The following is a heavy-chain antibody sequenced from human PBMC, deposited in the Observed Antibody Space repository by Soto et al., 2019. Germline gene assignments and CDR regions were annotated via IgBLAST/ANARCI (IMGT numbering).Heavy chain of an antibody. Sequence: SETLSLTCSVSGGTINSGDYFWSWIRQPPGKGLEWIGSIFYTGSTYYSPSPKSRVTMSVDTSKNQFSLNLRSVTAADTAVYYCAREGYSDTYSYYQTLDVWGQGTTVTVSS. CDR3: AREGYSDTYSYYQTLDV. CDR2: IFYTGST. J-gene: IGHJ6*02. CDR1: GGTINSGDYF. V-gene: IGHV4-30-4*01. D-gene: IGHD4-17*01.